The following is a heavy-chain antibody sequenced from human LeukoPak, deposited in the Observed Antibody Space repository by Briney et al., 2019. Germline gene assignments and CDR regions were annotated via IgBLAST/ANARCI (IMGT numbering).Heavy chain of an antibody. J-gene: IGHJ4*02. CDR2: IYYSGST. CDR1: GGSISSSSYY. Sequence: SETLSLTCTVSGGSISSSSYYWGWIRQPPGKGLEWIGSIYYSGSTYYNPSLKSRVTISVDTSKNQFSLKLSSVTAADTAVYYCARHKMTTVNFDYWGQGTLVTVSS. CDR3: ARHKMTTVNFDY. D-gene: IGHD4-17*01. V-gene: IGHV4-39*01.